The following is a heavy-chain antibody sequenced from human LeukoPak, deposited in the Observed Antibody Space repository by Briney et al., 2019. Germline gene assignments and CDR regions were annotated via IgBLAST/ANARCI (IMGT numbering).Heavy chain of an antibody. V-gene: IGHV4-4*07. J-gene: IGHJ3*02. CDR3: ARDGDSAGWDAFDI. CDR1: GGSISSYY. Sequence: SETLSLTCTVSGGSISSYYWSWIRQPAGKGLEWIGRIYTSGSTNYNPSLKSRVTMSVDTSKNQFSLKLSSVTAADTAVYYCARDGDSAGWDAFDIWGQGTMVTVSS. D-gene: IGHD6-25*01. CDR2: IYTSGST.